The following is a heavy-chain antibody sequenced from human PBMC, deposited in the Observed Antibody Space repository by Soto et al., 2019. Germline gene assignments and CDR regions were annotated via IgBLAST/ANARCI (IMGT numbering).Heavy chain of an antibody. D-gene: IGHD6-19*01. V-gene: IGHV1-18*04. CDR3: ARDLVPKGIGVAIPAVYYYYGMDV. J-gene: IGHJ6*02. Sequence: VASVKVSCKASGYTFTSYDINWVRQAPGQGLEWMGWINANNGNTNYAQKLQGRVTMTTDTSISTAYMELRRLRSDDTAVYYCARDLVPKGIGVAIPAVYYYYGMDVWGQGTTVTVSS. CDR2: INANNGNT. CDR1: GYTFTSYD.